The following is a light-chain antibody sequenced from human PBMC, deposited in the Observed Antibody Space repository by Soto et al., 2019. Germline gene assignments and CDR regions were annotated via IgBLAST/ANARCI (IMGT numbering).Light chain of an antibody. CDR3: QQRSDWPLT. CDR2: DAS. J-gene: IGKJ4*01. Sequence: EIVLTQSPAPLSLSPGQRATLSCRASRSVTGYLAWYQQKPGQAPRLLIYDASSRATGIPRRFGGSGSGTDFTLTITSLEPEDFAVYYYQQRSDWPLTFGGGTKVEI. V-gene: IGKV3-11*01. CDR1: RSVTGY.